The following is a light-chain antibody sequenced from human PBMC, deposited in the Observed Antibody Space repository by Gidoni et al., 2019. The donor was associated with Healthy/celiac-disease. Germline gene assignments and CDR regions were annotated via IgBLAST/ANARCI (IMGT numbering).Light chain of an antibody. CDR2: DVS. Sequence: QSALTQPASVSRSPGQSFTISCTGTSRYVAGYNYVFWYQQPPGKAPKLMIYDVSNRPSGVSNRFSGSKSGNTASLTISGLQAEDEADYYCSSYTSSSTQVVFGGGTKLTVL. CDR3: SSYTSSSTQVV. CDR1: SRYVAGYNY. V-gene: IGLV2-14*01. J-gene: IGLJ2*01.